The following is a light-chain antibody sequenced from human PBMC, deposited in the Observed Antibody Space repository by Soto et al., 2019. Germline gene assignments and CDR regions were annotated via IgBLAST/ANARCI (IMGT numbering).Light chain of an antibody. V-gene: IGLV2-23*02. CDR1: SSDVGSYNF. J-gene: IGLJ3*02. CDR2: EVS. CDR3: CSYAGNSGV. Sequence: QSVLTQPASVSGSPGQSIIISCTGTSSDVGSYNFVSWYQQHPGKAPKLMIYEVSKRPSGVSNRFSGSKSGNTASLTISGLQAEDDADYYCCSYAGNSGVFGGGTKVTVL.